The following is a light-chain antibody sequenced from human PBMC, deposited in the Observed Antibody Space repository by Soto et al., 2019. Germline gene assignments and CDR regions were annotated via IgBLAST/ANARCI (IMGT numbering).Light chain of an antibody. V-gene: IGKV1-33*01. CDR3: QQYENLPT. J-gene: IGKJ5*01. CDR1: QNINNY. CDR2: DAS. Sequence: DIQMTQSPYSLSASVGDRVTITCQASQNINNYLNWTPQKPGRAPKLLIYDASNLEAGVPSRFRGSGSGTDFTFTISRLQPEDIATYYCQQYENLPTFGQGTRLEIK.